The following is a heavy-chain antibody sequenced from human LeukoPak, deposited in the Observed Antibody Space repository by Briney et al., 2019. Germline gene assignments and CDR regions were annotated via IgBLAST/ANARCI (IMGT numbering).Heavy chain of an antibody. CDR3: ARSSSTYYYYGMDV. Sequence: SETLSLTCTVSGGSISSSSYYWGWIRQPPGKGLEWIGSIYYSGSTYYNPSLKSRVTISVDTSKNQFSLKLSSVTAADTAAYYCARSSSTYYYYGMDVWGQGTTVTVSS. D-gene: IGHD6-13*01. V-gene: IGHV4-39*01. CDR1: GGSISSSSYY. J-gene: IGHJ6*02. CDR2: IYYSGST.